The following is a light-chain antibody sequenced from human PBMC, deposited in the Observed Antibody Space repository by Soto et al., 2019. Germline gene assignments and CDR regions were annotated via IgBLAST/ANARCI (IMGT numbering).Light chain of an antibody. CDR2: SND. J-gene: IGLJ2*01. CDR3: SSWDDSLNGVA. Sequence: QPVLTQAPSASGTPGQRVTFSCSGSTSNIGKYTVNWYQQLPGTAPKLLVHSNDQRPSGVPDRFYGSKSGTSASLAISGLQSEDEADYYCSSWDDSLNGVAFGGGTKVTVL. V-gene: IGLV1-44*01. CDR1: TSNIGKYT.